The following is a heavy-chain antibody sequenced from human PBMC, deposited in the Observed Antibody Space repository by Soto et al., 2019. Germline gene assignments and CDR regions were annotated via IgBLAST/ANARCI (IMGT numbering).Heavy chain of an antibody. CDR1: GFTFSSYW. Sequence: GGSLRLSCAASGFTFSSYWMHWVRQAPGKGLVWVSRINPDGTSTTYANSVKGRFTISRDNSKNTLYLQMGSLRAEDMAVYYCARDYSGYDYWGQGTLVTVSS. J-gene: IGHJ4*02. CDR2: INPDGTST. D-gene: IGHD5-12*01. CDR3: ARDYSGYDY. V-gene: IGHV3-74*01.